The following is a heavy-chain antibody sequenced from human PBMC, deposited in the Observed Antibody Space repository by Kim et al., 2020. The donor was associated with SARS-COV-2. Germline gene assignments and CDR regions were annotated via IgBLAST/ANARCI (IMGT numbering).Heavy chain of an antibody. CDR1: GASISSTTYY. Sequence: SETLSLTCPVSGASISSTTYYWGWIRQPPGKGLEWIGRIHYSGSTYFNPYLKSRVSISVDTSKNQFSLRLSSVTAADTAVYYCAMDSTVVTRWHHWGRGTLVTVSS. CDR2: IHYSGST. V-gene: IGHV4-39*01. D-gene: IGHD3-22*01. J-gene: IGHJ4*02. CDR3: AMDSTVVTRWHH.